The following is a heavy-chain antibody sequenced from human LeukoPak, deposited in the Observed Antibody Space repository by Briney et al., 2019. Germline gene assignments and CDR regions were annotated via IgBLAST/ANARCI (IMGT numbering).Heavy chain of an antibody. V-gene: IGHV3-21*01. J-gene: IGHJ4*02. CDR3: ASGRHSSSWYLEFGY. CDR2: ISSSGSYI. Sequence: GGSLRLSCAASGFTFSSYSMNWVRQAPGKGLEWVSSISSSGSYIYYADSVKGRFTISRDNAKNSLYLQMNSLRAEDTAVYYCASGRHSSSWYLEFGYWGQGTLVTVSS. CDR1: GFTFSSYS. D-gene: IGHD6-13*01.